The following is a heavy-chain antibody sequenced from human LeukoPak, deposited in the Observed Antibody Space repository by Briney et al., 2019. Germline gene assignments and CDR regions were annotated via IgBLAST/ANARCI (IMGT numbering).Heavy chain of an antibody. V-gene: IGHV1-69*04. CDR3: ARDYYDSSGYSDKDDY. CDR1: GGTFSSYA. CDR2: IIPILGIA. J-gene: IGHJ4*02. D-gene: IGHD3-22*01. Sequence: SVKVSCKASGGTFSSYAIIWVRQAPGQGLEWMGRIIPILGIANYAQKFQGRVTITADKSTSTAYMELSSLRSEDTAVYYCARDYYDSSGYSDKDDYWGQGTLVTVSS.